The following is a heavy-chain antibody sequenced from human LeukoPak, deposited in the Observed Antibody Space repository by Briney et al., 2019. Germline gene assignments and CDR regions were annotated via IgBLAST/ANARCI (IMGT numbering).Heavy chain of an antibody. Sequence: SETLSLTCTVSGGSISSYYWSWIRQPPGKGLEWIGYIYYSGSTNYNPSLKSRVTISVDTSKNQFSLKLSSVTAADTAVYYCARYSTRYCSSTSCWYYYYMDVWGKGTTVTVSS. V-gene: IGHV4-59*08. CDR1: GGSISSYY. CDR2: IYYSGST. CDR3: ARYSTRYCSSTSCWYYYYMDV. J-gene: IGHJ6*03. D-gene: IGHD2-2*01.